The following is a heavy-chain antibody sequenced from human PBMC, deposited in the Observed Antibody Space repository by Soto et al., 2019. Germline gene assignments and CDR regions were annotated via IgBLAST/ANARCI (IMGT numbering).Heavy chain of an antibody. J-gene: IGHJ4*02. V-gene: IGHV3-33*01. CDR3: ARVAPDYDILTGYYWAPYDY. D-gene: IGHD3-9*01. Sequence: PGGSLRLSCAASGFTFSSYGMHWVRQAPGKGLEWVAVIWYDGSNKYYADSVKGRFTISRDNSKNTLYLQMNSLRAEDTAVYYCARVAPDYDILTGYYWAPYDYWGQGTLVTGSS. CDR1: GFTFSSYG. CDR2: IWYDGSNK.